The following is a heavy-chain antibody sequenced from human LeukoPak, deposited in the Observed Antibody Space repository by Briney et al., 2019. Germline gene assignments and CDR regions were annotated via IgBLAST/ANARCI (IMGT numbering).Heavy chain of an antibody. CDR3: ARVHIRGIWRNYEPNGLCDY. Sequence: GASVKVSCKTSGYIFNTYGIAWVRQAPGQGLEWMGWISGKNGNTKYAQKFQGRVTMTADTSTNTAYMELRSLRSDDTAIYYCARVHIRGIWRNYEPNGLCDYWGQGTLVTVSS. V-gene: IGHV1-18*01. CDR2: ISGKNGNT. J-gene: IGHJ4*02. CDR1: GYIFNTYG. D-gene: IGHD2-21*01.